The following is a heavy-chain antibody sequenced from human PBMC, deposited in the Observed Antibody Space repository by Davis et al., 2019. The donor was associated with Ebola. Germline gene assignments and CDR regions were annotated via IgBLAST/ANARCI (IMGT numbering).Heavy chain of an antibody. Sequence: MPSETLSLTCTVPGGSTITNSYWSCTRQPPGEALPRIANISDSGCTTYNPSLRSRVTISVDTSKNQFFLKLNSVTAADTAVYDCARETPQYSSVGYLYYIVDSWGKGTTVTVSS. CDR2: ISDSGCT. V-gene: IGHV4-59*01. CDR1: GGSTITNSY. CDR3: ARETPQYSSVGYLYYIVDS. J-gene: IGHJ6*04. D-gene: IGHD6-19*01.